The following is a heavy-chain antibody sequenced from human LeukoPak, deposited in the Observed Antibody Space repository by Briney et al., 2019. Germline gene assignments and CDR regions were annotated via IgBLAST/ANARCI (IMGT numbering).Heavy chain of an antibody. D-gene: IGHD6-13*01. CDR2: INHSGST. CDR3: ARFQGIFDY. Sequence: SETLSLTCAVYGGSFSGYYWSWIRQPPGKGLEWIGEINHSGSTNYNPSLKSRVTISVDTSKNQFSLKLSSVTAADTAVYYCARFQGIFDYWGQGTLVTVSS. CDR1: GGSFSGYY. J-gene: IGHJ4*02. V-gene: IGHV4-34*01.